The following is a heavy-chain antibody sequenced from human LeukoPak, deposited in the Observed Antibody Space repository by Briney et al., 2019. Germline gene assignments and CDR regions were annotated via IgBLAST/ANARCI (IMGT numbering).Heavy chain of an antibody. CDR1: GFTFNRYA. CDR2: ISYDGNNK. CDR3: ARDLSRRYSIDY. J-gene: IGHJ4*02. D-gene: IGHD2-15*01. V-gene: IGHV3-30-3*01. Sequence: GGSLRHSCAASGFTFNRYAIHWVRQAPGKGLEWVAFISYDGNNKYYADSVKGRFTISRDNSKNTLSLQMDSLRPDDTAVYYCARDLSRRYSIDYWGQGTLVTVSS.